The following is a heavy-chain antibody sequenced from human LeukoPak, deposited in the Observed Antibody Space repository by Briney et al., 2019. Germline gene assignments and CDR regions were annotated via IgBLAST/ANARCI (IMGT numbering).Heavy chain of an antibody. D-gene: IGHD3-3*01. V-gene: IGHV4-34*01. Sequence: SETLSLTCAVYGGSFSGYYWSWIRQPPGKGLEWIGEINHSGSTNYNPSLKSRVTISVDTSKNQFSLKLSSVTAADTAVYYCARGNFERFLEWLFDYWGQGTLVTVSS. J-gene: IGHJ4*02. CDR2: INHSGST. CDR1: GGSFSGYY. CDR3: ARGNFERFLEWLFDY.